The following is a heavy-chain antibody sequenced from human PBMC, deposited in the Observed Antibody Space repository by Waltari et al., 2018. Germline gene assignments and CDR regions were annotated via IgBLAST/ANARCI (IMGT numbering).Heavy chain of an antibody. CDR2: IYYSGST. J-gene: IGHJ4*02. Sequence: QVQLQESGPGLVKPSQTLSLTCTVPGGPISSGGYYWSWIRQHPGKGLEWIGYIYYSGSTYYNPSLKSRVTISVDTSKNQFSLKLSSVTAADTAVYYCARDRYSGYEYYFDYWGQGTLVTVSS. CDR3: ARDRYSGYEYYFDY. V-gene: IGHV4-31*03. D-gene: IGHD5-12*01. CDR1: GGPISSGGYY.